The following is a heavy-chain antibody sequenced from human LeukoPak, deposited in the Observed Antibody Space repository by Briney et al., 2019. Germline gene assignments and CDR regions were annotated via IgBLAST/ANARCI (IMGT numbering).Heavy chain of an antibody. D-gene: IGHD3-10*01. CDR3: ARHERWFAENWFLP. Sequence: SETLSLTCTVSGGSTSSRSYYWGWIRQPPGKGLEWIGSIYYSGSTYINPSLQSRVTISVDASTNQFSLRLRSVTAADTAVYYCARHERWFAENWFLPWRRETLVTVSS. CDR2: IYYSGST. V-gene: IGHV4-39*01. CDR1: GGSTSSRSYY. J-gene: IGHJ5*02.